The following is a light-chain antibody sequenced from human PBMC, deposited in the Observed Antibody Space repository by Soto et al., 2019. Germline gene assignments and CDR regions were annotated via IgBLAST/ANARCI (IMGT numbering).Light chain of an antibody. Sequence: AIQMTQSPSSLSASVGDRVTITCRASQGIRNDLSWYQQKPGKAPKLLIYVASVLQGGVPSRFSGSAXXXXFXLTISSLQPEDFATYYCLQDYSYPQTFGQGTKVEI. CDR1: QGIRND. J-gene: IGKJ1*01. CDR2: VAS. CDR3: LQDYSYPQT. V-gene: IGKV1-6*01.